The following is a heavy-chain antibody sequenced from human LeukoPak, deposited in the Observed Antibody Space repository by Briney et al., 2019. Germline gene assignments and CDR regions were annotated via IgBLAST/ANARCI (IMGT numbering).Heavy chain of an antibody. CDR3: ARETNNNWQVPKHAFDI. J-gene: IGHJ3*02. CDR2: ISSSSSYI. CDR1: GFTFSSYG. V-gene: IGHV3-21*01. Sequence: GRSLRLSCAASGFTFSSYGMHWVRQAPGKGLEWVSSISSSSSYIYYADSVKVRFTISRDNAKNSLYLQMNSLRAEDTAVYYCARETNNNWQVPKHAFDIWGQGTMVTVSS. D-gene: IGHD1-20*01.